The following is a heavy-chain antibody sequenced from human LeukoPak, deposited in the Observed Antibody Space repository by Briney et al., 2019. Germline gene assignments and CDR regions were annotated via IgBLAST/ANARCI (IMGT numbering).Heavy chain of an antibody. V-gene: IGHV3-21*01. J-gene: IGHJ4*02. CDR1: GFTFSSYS. CDR2: ISSSSSYI. CDR3: AREPTTGNVDTAMVTYGY. Sequence: LSCAXXGFTFSSYSXNWVRQAPGKGLXGVSSISSSSSYIYYADSVKGRFTISRETANNSLYLQITTLRAESTAVYYSAREPTTGNVDTAMVTYGYSGPGTLVTVSS. D-gene: IGHD5-18*01.